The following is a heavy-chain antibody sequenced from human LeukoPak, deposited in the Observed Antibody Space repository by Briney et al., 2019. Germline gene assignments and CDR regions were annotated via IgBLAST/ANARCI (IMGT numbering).Heavy chain of an antibody. Sequence: GSLRLSCAASGFTFSSYAMSWVRQAPGEGLEWVSAISGSGGSTYYADSVKGRFTISRDNSKNTLYLQMNSLRAEDTAVYYCAKDPYSSSWYADYWGQGTLVTVSS. J-gene: IGHJ4*02. D-gene: IGHD6-13*01. CDR3: AKDPYSSSWYADY. CDR1: GFTFSSYA. V-gene: IGHV3-23*01. CDR2: ISGSGGST.